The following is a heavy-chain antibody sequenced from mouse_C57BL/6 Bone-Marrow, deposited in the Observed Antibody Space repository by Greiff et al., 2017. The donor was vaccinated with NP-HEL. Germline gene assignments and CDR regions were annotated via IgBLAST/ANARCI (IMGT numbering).Heavy chain of an antibody. J-gene: IGHJ4*01. CDR3: ARHEDGGSNGAMDY. CDR1: GYTFTEYT. Sequence: QVQLQQSGAELVKPGASVKLSCKASGYTFTEYTIHWVKQRSGQGLECIVFFSPLIGSLNYNYNFKDKATLTADKSSSTVYMELSRLTSEDSAVYFCARHEDGGSNGAMDYWGQGTSVTVSS. V-gene: IGHV1-62-2*01. CDR2: FSPLIGSL. D-gene: IGHD2-5*01.